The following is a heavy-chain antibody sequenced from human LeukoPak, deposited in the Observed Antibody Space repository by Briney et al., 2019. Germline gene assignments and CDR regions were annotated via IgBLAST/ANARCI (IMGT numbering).Heavy chain of an antibody. Sequence: ASVKVSCKASGYTFTSYYMHWVRQAPGQGLEWMGIINPSGGSTSYAQKFQGRVTMTRDMSTSTVYMELSSLRSEDTAVYYCAREGNGYGYGYWGQGTLVTVSS. CDR1: GYTFTSYY. D-gene: IGHD5-18*01. CDR2: INPSGGST. J-gene: IGHJ4*02. CDR3: AREGNGYGYGY. V-gene: IGHV1-46*01.